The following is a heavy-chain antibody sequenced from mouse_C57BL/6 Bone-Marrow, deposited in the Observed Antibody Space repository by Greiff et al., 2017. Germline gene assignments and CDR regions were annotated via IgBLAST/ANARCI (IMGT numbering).Heavy chain of an antibody. Sequence: VKLQQPGAELVRPGTSVKLSCKASGYTFTSYWMHWVKQRPGQGLEWIGVIDPSDSYTNYNPKFKGKATLTVDTSSSTAYMQLSSLTSEDSAVYYCARPSFENWGQGTLVTVSA. V-gene: IGHV1-59*01. J-gene: IGHJ3*01. CDR2: IDPSDSYT. CDR1: GYTFTSYW. CDR3: ARPSFEN.